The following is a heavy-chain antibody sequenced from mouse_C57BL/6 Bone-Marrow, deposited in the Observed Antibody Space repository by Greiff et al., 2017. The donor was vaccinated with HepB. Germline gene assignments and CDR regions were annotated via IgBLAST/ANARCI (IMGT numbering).Heavy chain of an antibody. CDR2: ISDGGSYT. D-gene: IGHD2-3*01. CDR1: GFTFSSYA. Sequence: EVQGVESGGGLVKPGGSLKLSCAASGFTFSSYAMSWVRQTPEKRLEWVATISDGGSYTYYPDNVKGRFTISRDKAKNNLYLQMSHLKSEDTAMYYCARDRWLLPRYWYFDVWGTGTTVTVSS. V-gene: IGHV5-4*01. J-gene: IGHJ1*03. CDR3: ARDRWLLPRYWYFDV.